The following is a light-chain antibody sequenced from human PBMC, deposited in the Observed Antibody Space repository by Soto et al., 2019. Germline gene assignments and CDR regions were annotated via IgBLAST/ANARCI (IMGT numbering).Light chain of an antibody. CDR1: QSVSSN. CDR3: QQYNNWPPIT. Sequence: ERYTLSCSASQSVSSNLAWYQQKPGQAPRLLIYGASTRATGIPARFSGSGSGTEFTLTISSLQSEDFAVYYCQQYNNWPPITFGQGTRLEIK. V-gene: IGKV3D-15*01. CDR2: GAS. J-gene: IGKJ5*01.